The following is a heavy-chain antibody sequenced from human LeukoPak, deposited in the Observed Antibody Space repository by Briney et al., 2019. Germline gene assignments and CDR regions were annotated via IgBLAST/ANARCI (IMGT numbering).Heavy chain of an antibody. V-gene: IGHV1-2*02. Sequence: ASVKVSCKASGYTFTGYYMHWVRQAPGQGLEWMGWINPNSGGTNYAQKFQGRVTMTRDTSISTAYMELSRLRSDDTAVYYCARGSLWFGESDKYCFDYWGQGTLVTVSS. J-gene: IGHJ4*02. CDR3: ARGSLWFGESDKYCFDY. CDR1: GYTFTGYY. CDR2: INPNSGGT. D-gene: IGHD3-10*01.